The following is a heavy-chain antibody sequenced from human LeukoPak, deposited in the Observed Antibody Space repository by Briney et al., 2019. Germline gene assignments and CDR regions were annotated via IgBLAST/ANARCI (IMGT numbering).Heavy chain of an antibody. CDR3: AKWAYSSSSHPMDV. Sequence: PGGSLRLSCAASGFTFSSYGMHWVRQAPGKGLEWVAVISYDGSSKYYADSVKGRFTISRDNSKNTQYLQMNSLRAEDTAVYYCAKWAYSSSSHPMDVWGQGTTVTVSS. V-gene: IGHV3-30*18. CDR1: GFTFSSYG. CDR2: ISYDGSSK. D-gene: IGHD6-13*01. J-gene: IGHJ6*02.